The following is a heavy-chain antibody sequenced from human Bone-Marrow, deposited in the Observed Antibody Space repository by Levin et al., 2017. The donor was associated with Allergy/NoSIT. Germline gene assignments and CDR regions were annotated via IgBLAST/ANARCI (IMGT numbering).Heavy chain of an antibody. CDR1: GGTFSSYA. CDR3: ARDKVAAAGPIQENWFDP. D-gene: IGHD6-13*01. V-gene: IGHV1-69*13. J-gene: IGHJ5*02. Sequence: ASVKVSCKASGGTFSSYAISWVRQAPGQGLEWMGGIIPIFGTANYAQKFQGRVTITADESTSTAYMELSSLRSEDTAVYYCARDKVAAAGPIQENWFDPWGQGTLVTVSS. CDR2: IIPIFGTA.